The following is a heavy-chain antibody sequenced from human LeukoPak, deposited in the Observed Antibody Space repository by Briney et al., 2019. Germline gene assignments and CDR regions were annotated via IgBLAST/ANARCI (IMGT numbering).Heavy chain of an antibody. D-gene: IGHD3-3*01. J-gene: IGHJ4*02. CDR3: ARVPEFPTFTIFGVVRGYYFDY. V-gene: IGHV1-18*01. Sequence: ASVKVSCKASGYTFTSYGISRVRQAPGQGLEWMGWISAYNGNTNYAQKLQGRVTMTTDTSTSTAYMELRSLRSDDTAVYYCARVPEFPTFTIFGVVRGYYFDYWGQGTLVTVSS. CDR1: GYTFTSYG. CDR2: ISAYNGNT.